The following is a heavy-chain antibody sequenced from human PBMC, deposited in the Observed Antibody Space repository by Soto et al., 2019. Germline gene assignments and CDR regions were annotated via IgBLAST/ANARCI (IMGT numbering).Heavy chain of an antibody. CDR3: AKDLALGFWSGNYYFDH. V-gene: IGHV3-30*18. CDR1: GFPFNSYC. J-gene: IGHJ4*02. Sequence: GGSLRLSCVASGFPFNSYCMHWVRQAPGKGLEWVAHVSSDGNKKYYADSVKGRFTVSRDNSNNTLYLEMNSLRPEDTAVYYCAKDLALGFWSGNYYFDHWGQGTLVTVSS. CDR2: VSSDGNKK. D-gene: IGHD3-3*01.